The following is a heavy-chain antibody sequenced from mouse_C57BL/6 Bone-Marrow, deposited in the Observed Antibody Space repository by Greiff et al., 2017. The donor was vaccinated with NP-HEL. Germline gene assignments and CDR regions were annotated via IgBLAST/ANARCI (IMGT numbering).Heavy chain of an antibody. CDR3: ASYGYWSAY. J-gene: IGHJ3*01. CDR1: GFTFPDYY. V-gene: IGHV1-36*01. D-gene: IGHD2-2*01. Sequence: EVQLQQSGPVLVKPGPSVKISCKASGFTFPDYYLPWVKQSPGMSLSWLGLVFPYNGGTSYNQKFKGQATLSVDPSSRTAYMVLNSLTSEASAVFYCASYGYWSAYWGKGTLGTVSA. CDR2: VFPYNGGT.